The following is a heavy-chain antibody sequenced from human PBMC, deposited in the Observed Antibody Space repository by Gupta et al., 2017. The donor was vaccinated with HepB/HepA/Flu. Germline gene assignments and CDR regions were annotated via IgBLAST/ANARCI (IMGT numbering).Heavy chain of an antibody. CDR3: ARRYSSDWEAYLDY. J-gene: IGHJ4*02. Sequence: QVQLVQSGAEVKKPGASVKVSCKASGYTFTSYYLYWVRQAPGQGLEWMGLINPGGPSTIYAQKYQCRVTMTRDTSTSTVYMELSGLTFEDTAVYYCARRYSSDWEAYLDYWGQGTLVTVSS. CDR1: GYTFTSYY. D-gene: IGHD6-19*01. CDR2: INPGGPST. V-gene: IGHV1-46*01.